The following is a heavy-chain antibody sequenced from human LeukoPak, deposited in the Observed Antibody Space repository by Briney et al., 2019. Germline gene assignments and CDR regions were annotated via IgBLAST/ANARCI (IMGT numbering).Heavy chain of an antibody. CDR1: GGSISSSSYY. CDR2: IYYSGST. V-gene: IGHV4-39*07. D-gene: IGHD1-26*01. CDR3: ARGQGATVPQVGKNWFDP. J-gene: IGHJ5*02. Sequence: SETLSLTCTASGGSISSSSYYWGWIRQPPGKGLEWIGSIYYSGSTYYNPSLKSRVTISVDTSKNQFSLKLSSVTAADTAIYYCARGQGATVPQVGKNWFDPWGQGTRVTVSS.